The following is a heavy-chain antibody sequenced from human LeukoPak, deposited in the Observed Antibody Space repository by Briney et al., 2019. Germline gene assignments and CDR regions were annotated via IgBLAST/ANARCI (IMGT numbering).Heavy chain of an antibody. CDR1: GFTFRDYA. CDR2: ISGNGGST. D-gene: IGHD2-15*01. CDR3: AMRPADCSSSSCPTINRYYYGMDV. Sequence: PGGSLRLSCAVSGFTFRDYAMSWVRQAPGKGLEWVSAISGNGGSTYYADSVKGRFTISRDNSKNTLHLQLNSLRDEDTAMYYCAMRPADCSSSSCPTINRYYYGMDVWGQGTTVIVSS. V-gene: IGHV3-23*01. J-gene: IGHJ6*02.